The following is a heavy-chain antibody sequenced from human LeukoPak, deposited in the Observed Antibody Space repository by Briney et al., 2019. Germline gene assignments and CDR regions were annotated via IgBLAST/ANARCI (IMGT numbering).Heavy chain of an antibody. CDR1: GFTFSSYA. Sequence: GGSLRLSCAASGFTFSSYAMSWVRQAPGKGLEWVSAISGSGGSTYYADSVKGRFTISRDNSKNTLYLQMNSLRAEDTAVYCCAKTKSGLRLFDYWGQGTLVTVSS. J-gene: IGHJ4*02. V-gene: IGHV3-23*01. D-gene: IGHD5-12*01. CDR3: AKTKSGLRLFDY. CDR2: ISGSGGST.